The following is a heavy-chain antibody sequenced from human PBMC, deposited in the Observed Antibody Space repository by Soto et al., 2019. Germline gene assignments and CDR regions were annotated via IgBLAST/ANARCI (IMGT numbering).Heavy chain of an antibody. D-gene: IGHD6-6*01. CDR2: ISGSGVST. CDR1: GFTFSSYA. J-gene: IGHJ4*02. Sequence: EVQLLESGGGLVQPGGSRGLSCAASGFTFSSYAMSGVRRAPGRGLEWVSGISGSGVSTYYADPVKGRFTISRDNSKSTLYLQMNSLRAEDTAVYYCAKDRERIATRSIDYWGQGTLVTVSS. V-gene: IGHV3-23*01. CDR3: AKDRERIATRSIDY.